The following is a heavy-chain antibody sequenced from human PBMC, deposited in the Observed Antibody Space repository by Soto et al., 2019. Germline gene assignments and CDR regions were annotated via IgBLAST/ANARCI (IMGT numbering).Heavy chain of an antibody. Sequence: QVHLVQSGDELKKPGASVRVSCEAFGYTFKNYGIGWVRQAPGQGLEWVGRIGVFNGNTNYAEKFQGRVSMTTDTSTKTAYMELRSLRSDDTAVYYCAREQTSVATSRDGMDVWGQGTTVTVSS. CDR1: GYTFKNYG. D-gene: IGHD5-12*01. CDR2: IGVFNGNT. V-gene: IGHV1-18*04. J-gene: IGHJ6*02. CDR3: AREQTSVATSRDGMDV.